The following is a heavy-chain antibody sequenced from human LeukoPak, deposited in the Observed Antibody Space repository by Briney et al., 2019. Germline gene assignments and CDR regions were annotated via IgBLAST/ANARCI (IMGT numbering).Heavy chain of an antibody. J-gene: IGHJ6*02. Sequence: SETLSLTCTVSGGSISSYYWSWIRQPPGKGLEWIGYIYYSGSTNYNPSLKSRVTISVDTSKNQFSLKLSSVTAADTAVYYCARSITIFGVVIRYYYYGMDVWGQGTTVTVSS. CDR1: GGSISSYY. D-gene: IGHD3-3*01. V-gene: IGHV4-59*01. CDR3: ARSITIFGVVIRYYYYGMDV. CDR2: IYYSGST.